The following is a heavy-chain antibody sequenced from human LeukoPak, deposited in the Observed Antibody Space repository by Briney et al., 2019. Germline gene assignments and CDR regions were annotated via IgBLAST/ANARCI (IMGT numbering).Heavy chain of an antibody. CDR3: AKGSGYAGRGGYFDY. Sequence: GGSLRLSCAASGFTFSSYAMSWVRQAPGKGLEWVSAISGSGDSTYYADSVKGRFTISRDNSKNTLYLQMNSLRAEDTAVYYCAKGSGYAGRGGYFDYWGQGTLVTVSS. J-gene: IGHJ4*02. V-gene: IGHV3-23*01. CDR1: GFTFSSYA. CDR2: ISGSGDST. D-gene: IGHD5-12*01.